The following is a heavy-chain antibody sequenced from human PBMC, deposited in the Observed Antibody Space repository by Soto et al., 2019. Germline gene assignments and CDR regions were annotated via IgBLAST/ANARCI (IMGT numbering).Heavy chain of an antibody. CDR2: ITGGCGDT. J-gene: IGHJ4*02. Sequence: EVQLLESGGGLVQPGGSLRLSCAASGFTFSDYVMSWVRQAPGMGLEWVSAITGGCGDTYYADSVKGRFTISRDNSKSTLYLQMNSLRAEDTALYYCAKGSASTRPYYFDYWGQGTLVPVSS. CDR1: GFTFSDYV. V-gene: IGHV3-23*01. CDR3: AKGSASTRPYYFDY. D-gene: IGHD6-6*01.